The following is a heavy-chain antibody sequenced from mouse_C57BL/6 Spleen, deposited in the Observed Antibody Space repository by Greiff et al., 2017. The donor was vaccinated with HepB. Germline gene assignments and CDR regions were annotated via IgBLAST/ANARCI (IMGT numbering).Heavy chain of an antibody. CDR1: GYTFTDYY. CDR3: AISFGYDYAWFAY. Sequence: VQLQQSGPELVKPGASVKISCKASGYTFTDYYINWVKQRPGQGLEWIGCIFPGSGSTYYNEKFKGKATLAVDKSSSTAYMWLSSLNSEDSAVYFCAISFGYDYAWFAYWGKGTLVTVSA. D-gene: IGHD2-4*01. V-gene: IGHV1-75*01. J-gene: IGHJ3*01. CDR2: IFPGSGST.